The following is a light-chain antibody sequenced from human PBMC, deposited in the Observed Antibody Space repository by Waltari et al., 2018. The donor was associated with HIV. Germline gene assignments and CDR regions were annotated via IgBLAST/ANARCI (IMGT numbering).Light chain of an antibody. CDR3: CSFSPNGASWV. V-gene: IGLV2-23*02. CDR2: DVT. J-gene: IGLJ3*02. CDR1: SSDIGTYDL. Sequence: QSALTQPASVSGSPGQSITVSCTGTSSDIGTYDLVSWYQQEPGKAPKRNIHDVTAGPSGVSARVSGSKSGNTAFLTISGLQVEDESLYFCCSFSPNGASWVFGGGTKVTVL.